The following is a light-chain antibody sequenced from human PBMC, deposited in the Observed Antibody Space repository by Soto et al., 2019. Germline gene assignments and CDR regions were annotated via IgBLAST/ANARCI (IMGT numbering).Light chain of an antibody. V-gene: IGLV1-40*01. CDR1: SSNIGAGYD. CDR2: GNS. CDR3: QSHDSSLSGSV. Sequence: QSVLTQPPSVSGAPGQRVTISCTGSSSNIGAGYDVHWYQQLPGTAPKLLIYGNSNRPSGVPDRFSGSKSGTSASLAITGLRAEDEADYYCQSHDSSLSGSVFGTGTKVTVL. J-gene: IGLJ1*01.